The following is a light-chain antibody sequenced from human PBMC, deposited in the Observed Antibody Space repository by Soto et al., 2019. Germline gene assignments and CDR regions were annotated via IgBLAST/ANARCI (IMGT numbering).Light chain of an antibody. CDR3: QQYGSSPPIT. CDR1: RSVSSSY. J-gene: IGKJ5*01. Sequence: EIVLTQSPGTLSLSPGERATLSCRASRSVSSSYLAWYQQKPGQAPRLLIYGASSRATGIPDRFSGSGSGTDFTLTISRLEREGLAVDCCQQYGSSPPITFGQGTRLEIK. V-gene: IGKV3-20*01. CDR2: GAS.